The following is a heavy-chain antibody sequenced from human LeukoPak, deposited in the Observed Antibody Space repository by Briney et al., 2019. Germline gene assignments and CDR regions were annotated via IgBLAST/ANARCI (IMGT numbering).Heavy chain of an antibody. J-gene: IGHJ4*02. CDR2: INPNSGGT. CDR1: GYTFTGYY. Sequence: ASVKVSCKTSGYTFTGYYLFWVRQAPGQGLEWMGWINPNSGGTNYAQKFQGRVTMTRDTSIRTAYMELSRLTSDDTAVYYCVRLYDWGRLDYWGQGTLVTVSS. D-gene: IGHD3-9*01. V-gene: IGHV1-2*02. CDR3: VRLYDWGRLDY.